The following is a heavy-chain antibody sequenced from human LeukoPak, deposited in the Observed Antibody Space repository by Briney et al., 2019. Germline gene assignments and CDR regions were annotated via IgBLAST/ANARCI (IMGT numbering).Heavy chain of an antibody. Sequence: SETLSLTCAVSGGSISSGGYSWSWIRQPPGRGLEWIGYIYHSGSTYYNPSLKSRVTISVDRSKNQFSLKLSSVTAADTAVYYCASTVTHDAFDIWGQGTMVTVSS. CDR2: IYHSGST. V-gene: IGHV4-30-2*01. CDR3: ASTVTHDAFDI. J-gene: IGHJ3*02. CDR1: GGSISSGGYS. D-gene: IGHD4-17*01.